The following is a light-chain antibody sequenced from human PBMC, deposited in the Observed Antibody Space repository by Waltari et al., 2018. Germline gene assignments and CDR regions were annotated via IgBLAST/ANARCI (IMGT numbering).Light chain of an antibody. J-gene: IGLJ2*01. CDR3: SAYSNSDTLDVL. CDR2: EVS. V-gene: IGLV2-14*01. CDR1: SSDFSAYTF. Sequence: QSALTQPASVSGSPGQSITISCPGTSSDFSAYTFPPWYQQHPGKAPKLLIYEVSNRPSGVSSRFSGSKSGSTASLTISGLQAEDEALYYCSAYSNSDTLDVLFGGGTKLTVL.